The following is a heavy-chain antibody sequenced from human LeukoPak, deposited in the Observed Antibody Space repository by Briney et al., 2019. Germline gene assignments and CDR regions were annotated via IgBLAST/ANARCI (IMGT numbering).Heavy chain of an antibody. Sequence: SETLSLTCSVSGVPLSNGDYYWNWIRQPPGKGLEWIGYIYYSGSTYYNPSLKSRVTISLDTSKNQFSLELSSVTAADTAKYYCARLREVDHFDYWGQGTLVTVSS. CDR1: GVPLSNGDYY. V-gene: IGHV4-30-4*08. D-gene: IGHD1-26*01. CDR3: ARLREVDHFDY. J-gene: IGHJ4*02. CDR2: IYYSGST.